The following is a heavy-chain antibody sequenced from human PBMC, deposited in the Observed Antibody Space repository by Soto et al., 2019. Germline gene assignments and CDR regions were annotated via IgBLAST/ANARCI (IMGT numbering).Heavy chain of an antibody. V-gene: IGHV1-8*01. Sequence: ASVKVSCKASGYTFTSYDINWVRQATGQGLEWMGWMNPNSGNTGYAQKFQGRVTMTRNTSTSTVYMELSSLRSEDTAVYYCARTKNWNSGEYFQYWGQGTLVTVSS. CDR1: GYTFTSYD. J-gene: IGHJ1*01. CDR3: ARTKNWNSGEYFQY. CDR2: MNPNSGNT. D-gene: IGHD3-10*01.